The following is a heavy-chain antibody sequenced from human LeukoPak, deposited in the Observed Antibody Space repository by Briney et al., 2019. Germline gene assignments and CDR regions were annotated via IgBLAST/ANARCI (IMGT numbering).Heavy chain of an antibody. V-gene: IGHV1-2*02. Sequence: ASVKVSCKASGYTYTGYYMHWVRQAPGQGLEWMGWINPNSSGTKYAQKFQGRVTMTRDTSISTAYMELPSLRSDDTAVYYCARGRSFDFWGQGTLVTVSS. CDR1: GYTYTGYY. J-gene: IGHJ4*02. CDR2: INPNSSGT. D-gene: IGHD3-10*01. CDR3: ARGRSFDF.